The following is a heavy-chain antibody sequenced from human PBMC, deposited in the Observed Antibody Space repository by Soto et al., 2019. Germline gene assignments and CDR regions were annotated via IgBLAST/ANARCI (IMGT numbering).Heavy chain of an antibody. Sequence: SETLSLTCAVYGGSFSGYYWSWIRQPPGKGLGWIGEINHSGSTNYNPSLKSRVTISVDTSKNQFSLKLSSVTAADTAVYYCARGAGDYYDSSGAAIYYYYGMDVWGQGNTVT. J-gene: IGHJ6*02. CDR1: GGSFSGYY. CDR2: INHSGST. D-gene: IGHD3-22*01. V-gene: IGHV4-34*01. CDR3: ARGAGDYYDSSGAAIYYYYGMDV.